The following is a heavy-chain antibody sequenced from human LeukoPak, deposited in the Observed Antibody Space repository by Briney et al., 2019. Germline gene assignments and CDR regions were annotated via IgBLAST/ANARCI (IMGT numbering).Heavy chain of an antibody. CDR3: ARYSFTRYYDFWSGYPAIDY. CDR1: GYTFTSYG. V-gene: IGHV1-18*01. CDR2: ISAYNGNT. Sequence: GASVKVSCKASGYTFTSYGISWVGQAPGQGLEWMGWISAYNGNTNYAQKLQGRVTMTTDTSTSTAYMELRSLRSDDTAVYYCARYSFTRYYDFWSGYPAIDYWGQGTLVTVSS. D-gene: IGHD3-3*01. J-gene: IGHJ4*02.